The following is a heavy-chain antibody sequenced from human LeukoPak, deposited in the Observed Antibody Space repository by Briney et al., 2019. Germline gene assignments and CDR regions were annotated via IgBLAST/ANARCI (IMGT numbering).Heavy chain of an antibody. J-gene: IGHJ3*02. V-gene: IGHV4-59*12. D-gene: IGHD2-15*01. CDR1: GGSISSYY. Sequence: SETLSLTCTVSGGSISSYYWSWIRQPPGKGLEWIGYIYYSGSTNYNPSLKSRVTISVDTSKNQFSLKLSSVTAADTAVYYCARAGLTYCSGGSCQRYAFDIWGQGTMVTVSS. CDR2: IYYSGST. CDR3: ARAGLTYCSGGSCQRYAFDI.